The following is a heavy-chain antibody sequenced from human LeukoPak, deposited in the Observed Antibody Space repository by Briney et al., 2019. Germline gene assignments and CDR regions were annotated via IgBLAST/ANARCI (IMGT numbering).Heavy chain of an antibody. CDR3: TRGDGSGSS. CDR1: GFTFGDYA. CDR2: IRSKASGGTT. V-gene: IGHV3-49*04. D-gene: IGHD3-10*01. J-gene: IGHJ5*02. Sequence: PGRSLRLSCTASGFTFGDYAMSWVRQAPGKGLEWVGFIRSKASGGTTEYAASVKGRFTISRDDCKSIAYLQMNSLKTEDTAVYYCTRGDGSGSSWGQGTLVTVSS.